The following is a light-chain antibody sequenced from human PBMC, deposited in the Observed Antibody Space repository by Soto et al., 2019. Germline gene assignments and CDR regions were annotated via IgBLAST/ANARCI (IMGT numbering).Light chain of an antibody. V-gene: IGLV1-47*01. CDR3: AAWDDSLSSQVV. Sequence: QSVLTQPPSASGTPGQRVTISCSGSSSNIGGNYVDWYQQLPGTAPELLIYRNNQRPSAAPDRFSGSKSGTSASLAISGVRSQDEADYDCAAWDDSLSSQVVFGGGTKVNVL. J-gene: IGLJ2*01. CDR2: RNN. CDR1: SSNIGGNY.